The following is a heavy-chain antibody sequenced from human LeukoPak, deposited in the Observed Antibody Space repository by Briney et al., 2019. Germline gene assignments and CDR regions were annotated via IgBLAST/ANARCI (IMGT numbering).Heavy chain of an antibody. CDR2: IIPIFGTA. J-gene: IGHJ4*02. CDR1: GYTFTSYG. D-gene: IGHD5-18*01. V-gene: IGHV1-69*05. CDR3: ARGDYSYGSRY. Sequence: ASVKVSCKASGYTFTSYGISWVRQAPGQGLEWMGRIIPIFGTANYAQKFQGRVTITTDESTSTAYMELSSLRSEDTAVYYCARGDYSYGSRYWGQGTLVTVSS.